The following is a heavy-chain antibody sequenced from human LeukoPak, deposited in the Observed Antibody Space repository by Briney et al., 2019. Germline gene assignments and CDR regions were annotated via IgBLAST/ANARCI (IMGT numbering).Heavy chain of an antibody. D-gene: IGHD6-13*01. CDR1: GGSISSYY. CDR3: ARAYSSSSNRHAFDI. V-gene: IGHV4-59*08. Sequence: SETLSLTCTVSGGSISSYYWSWIRQPPGKGLEWIGYIYYSGSTNYNPSLESRVTISVDTSKNQFSLKLSSMTAADTAVYYCARAYSSSSNRHAFDIWGQGTLVTVSS. J-gene: IGHJ3*02. CDR2: IYYSGST.